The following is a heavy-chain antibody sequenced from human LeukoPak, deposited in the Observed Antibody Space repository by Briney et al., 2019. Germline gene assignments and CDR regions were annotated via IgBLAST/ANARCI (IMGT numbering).Heavy chain of an antibody. J-gene: IGHJ5*02. CDR3: ARGRGKYCSSTSCYGNTGNWFDP. V-gene: IGHV1-8*03. D-gene: IGHD2-2*01. CDR1: GYTFTSYD. CDR2: MNPNSGNT. Sequence: GASVKVSCKASGYTFTSYDINWVRQATGQGLEWMGWMNPNSGNTGYAQKFQGRVTITRNTSISTAYMELSSLRSEDTAVYYCARGRGKYCSSTSCYGNTGNWFDPWGQGTLVTVSS.